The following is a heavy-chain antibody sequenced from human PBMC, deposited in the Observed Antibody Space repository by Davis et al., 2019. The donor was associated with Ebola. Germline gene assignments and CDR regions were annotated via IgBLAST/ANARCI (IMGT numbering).Heavy chain of an antibody. CDR2: VTSNGDTT. D-gene: IGHD1-26*01. CDR1: GFIFSDDS. Sequence: GESLKISCAASGFIFSDDSRRGVRQAPGKGLEYVSVVTSNGDTTYYANSVKGRFTISRDNSKNTLYLQMGSLRAEDMAVYYCARDSIVGATTSNWFDPWGQGTLVTVSS. J-gene: IGHJ5*02. V-gene: IGHV3-64*01. CDR3: ARDSIVGATTSNWFDP.